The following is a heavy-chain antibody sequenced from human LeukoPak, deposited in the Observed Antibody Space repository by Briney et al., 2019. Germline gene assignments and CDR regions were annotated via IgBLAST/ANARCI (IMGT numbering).Heavy chain of an antibody. CDR2: ISSSSSTI. CDR3: ARDMVGTVTRR. V-gene: IGHV3-48*01. D-gene: IGHD4-11*01. J-gene: IGHJ4*02. Sequence: GGSLRLSCAASGFTFSSYSMNWVRQPPGKGLEWASYISSSSSTIYYADSVKGRFNISRDNAKNSLYLQMNSLRAEDTAVYYCARDMVGTVTRRWGQGTLVTVSS. CDR1: GFTFSSYS.